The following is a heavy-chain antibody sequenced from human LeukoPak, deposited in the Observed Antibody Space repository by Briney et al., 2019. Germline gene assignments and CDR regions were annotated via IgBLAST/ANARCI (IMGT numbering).Heavy chain of an antibody. V-gene: IGHV3-33*05. D-gene: IGHD6-19*01. CDR1: GFTFSSYG. J-gene: IGHJ4*02. CDR3: ARDIPVAGKGYYFDY. CDR2: ISYDGSNK. Sequence: GGSLRLSCAASGFTFSSYGMHWVRQAPGEGLEWVAAISYDGSNKYYADSVKGRFTISRDNSKNTLYLQMNSLRAEDTAVYYCARDIPVAGKGYYFDYWGQGTLVTVSS.